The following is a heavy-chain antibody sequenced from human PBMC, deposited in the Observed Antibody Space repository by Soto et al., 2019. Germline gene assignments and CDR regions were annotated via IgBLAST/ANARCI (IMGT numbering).Heavy chain of an antibody. CDR3: ARPRHDSNILDY. CDR2: ISSSDGST. CDR1: GFTLSNYA. J-gene: IGHJ4*02. Sequence: PGGSLRLSCAASGFTLSNYAVTWVRQAPGKGLEWVSAISSSDGSTHYADSVKGRFTVSRDNSKNTLYLQMSSLRAEDTAVYFCARPRHDSNILDYWGQGTLVTVSS. V-gene: IGHV3-23*01. D-gene: IGHD2-15*01.